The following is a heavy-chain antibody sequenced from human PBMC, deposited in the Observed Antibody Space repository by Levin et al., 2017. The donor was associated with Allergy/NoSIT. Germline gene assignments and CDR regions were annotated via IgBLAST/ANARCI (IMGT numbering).Heavy chain of an antibody. V-gene: IGHV3-33*01. Sequence: SGGSLRLSCAASGFTFSSYGMHWVRQAPGKGLEWVAVIWYDGSNKYYADSVKGRFTISRDNSKNTLYLQMNSLRAEDTAVYYCARESSGWSVDYWGQGTLVTVSS. CDR3: ARESSGWSVDY. D-gene: IGHD6-19*01. CDR1: GFTFSSYG. CDR2: IWYDGSNK. J-gene: IGHJ4*02.